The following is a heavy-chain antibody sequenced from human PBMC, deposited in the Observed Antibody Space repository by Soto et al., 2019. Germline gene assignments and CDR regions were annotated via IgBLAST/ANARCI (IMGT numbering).Heavy chain of an antibody. Sequence: EVHLLESGGGLVQPGGSLRLSCTASGFTFSIYAMTWVRQAPGRGLEGVSGITASGGRTLYADSVKGRFTISRDNSRSTLYLQLNSLRAEDTAVYYCAKDTRYADYVRWFDYWGQGTLVTVSS. V-gene: IGHV3-23*01. D-gene: IGHD4-17*01. J-gene: IGHJ5*01. CDR1: GFTFSIYA. CDR3: AKDTRYADYVRWFDY. CDR2: ITASGGRT.